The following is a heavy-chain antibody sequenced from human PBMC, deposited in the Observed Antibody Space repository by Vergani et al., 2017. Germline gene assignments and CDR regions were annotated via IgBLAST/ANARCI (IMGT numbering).Heavy chain of an antibody. CDR1: GGTFSSYA. D-gene: IGHD2-15*01. Sequence: QVQLVQSGAEVKKPGSSVKVSCKASGGTFSSYAISWVRQAPGQGLEWMGGIIPIFGTANYAQKFQGRVTITADESTSTAYMELSSLRSEDTAVYYCARDXGYCSGGSCGGMDVWGQGTTVTVSS. CDR2: IIPIFGTA. V-gene: IGHV1-69*12. CDR3: ARDXGYCSGGSCGGMDV. J-gene: IGHJ6*02.